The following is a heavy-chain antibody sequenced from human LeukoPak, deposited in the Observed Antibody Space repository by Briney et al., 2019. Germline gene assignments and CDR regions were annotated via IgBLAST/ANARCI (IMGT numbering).Heavy chain of an antibody. CDR3: VRDSNYYAMDV. Sequence: PGGSLRLSCAASGFTFRAYDMPWVRHTAGKGLEWVSGIGPDGDTYYADSVKGRFTISRENGENSVHLQMNSLRAGDTAVYYCVRDSNYYAMDVWGQGTTVTVSS. CDR1: GFTFRAYD. D-gene: IGHD2-8*01. CDR2: IGPDGDT. V-gene: IGHV3-13*01. J-gene: IGHJ6*02.